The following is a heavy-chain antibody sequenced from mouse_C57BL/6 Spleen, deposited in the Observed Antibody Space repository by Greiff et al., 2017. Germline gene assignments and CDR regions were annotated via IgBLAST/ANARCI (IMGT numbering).Heavy chain of an antibody. D-gene: IGHD4-1*01. CDR3: ARAVNWGAMDY. J-gene: IGHJ4*01. CDR2: IWTGGGT. V-gene: IGHV2-9-1*01. CDR1: GFSLTSYA. Sequence: QVQLKESGPGLVAPSPSLSISCTASGFSLTSYAISWVRQPPGKGLEWLGVIWTGGGTNYNSALKSRLSISKDNSKSKVFLKLTSLQTDDTARYYCARAVNWGAMDYWGQGTSVTVSS.